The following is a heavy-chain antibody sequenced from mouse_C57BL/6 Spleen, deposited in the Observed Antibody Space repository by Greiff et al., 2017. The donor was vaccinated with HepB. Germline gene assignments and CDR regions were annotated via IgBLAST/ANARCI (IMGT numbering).Heavy chain of an antibody. CDR1: GFNIKNTY. Sequence: EVQLVESVAELVRPGASVKLSCTASGFNIKNTYMHWVKQRPEQGLEWIGRIDPANGNTKYAPKFQGKATITADTSSNTAYLQLSSLTSEDTAIYYCARDYYGSSYRNFDYWGQGTTLTVSS. D-gene: IGHD1-1*01. CDR3: ARDYYGSSYRNFDY. CDR2: IDPANGNT. V-gene: IGHV14-3*01. J-gene: IGHJ2*01.